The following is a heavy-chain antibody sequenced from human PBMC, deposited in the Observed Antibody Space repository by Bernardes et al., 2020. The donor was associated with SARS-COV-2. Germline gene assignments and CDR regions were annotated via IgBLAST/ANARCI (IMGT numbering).Heavy chain of an antibody. Sequence: LRLSCLASGFTLSHYWMNWVRQAPGGGLEWVANTNGDGREKYYVDSVKGRFTISGDNAKNSLYLQMNSLRAEDTAVYYCVRDGTGAVEFDYWGQGTLVTVSS. V-gene: IGHV3-7*04. D-gene: IGHD7-27*01. CDR2: TNGDGREK. CDR1: GFTLSHYW. J-gene: IGHJ4*02. CDR3: VRDGTGAVEFDY.